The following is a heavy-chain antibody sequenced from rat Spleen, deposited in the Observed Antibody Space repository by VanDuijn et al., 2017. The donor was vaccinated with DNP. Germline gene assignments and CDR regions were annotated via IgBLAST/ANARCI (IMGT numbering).Heavy chain of an antibody. Sequence: EVQLQESGPGLVNPSQSLSLTCSVTGYSITSTYRWNWIRKFPGNKLEWMGYINSAGSTNYNPSLKSRISITRDTSKNQFFLQVNSVTTEDTATYYCARSDYWGQGVMVTVSS. CDR3: ARSDY. CDR1: GYSITSTYR. V-gene: IGHV3-3*01. J-gene: IGHJ2*01. CDR2: INSAGST.